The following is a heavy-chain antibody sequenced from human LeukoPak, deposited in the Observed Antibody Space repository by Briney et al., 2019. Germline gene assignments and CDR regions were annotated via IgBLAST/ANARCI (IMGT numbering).Heavy chain of an antibody. CDR1: GFTLDDYA. J-gene: IGHJ4*02. Sequence: VGSLRLSCAASGFTLDDYAMHWVRQGPGKSLEWVSLINENGNIAYYGDSVRGRFTVSRDNAKNSLYLQMNSLTTEDTALYYCEKARWEPNFDYWGQGTLVTVSS. D-gene: IGHD1-26*01. V-gene: IGHV3-43*02. CDR3: EKARWEPNFDY. CDR2: INENGNIA.